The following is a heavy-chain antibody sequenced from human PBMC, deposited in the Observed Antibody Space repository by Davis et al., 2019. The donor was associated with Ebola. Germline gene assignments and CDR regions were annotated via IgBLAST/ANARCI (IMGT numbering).Heavy chain of an antibody. Sequence: MPSETLSLTCAVYGGSFSGYYWSWIRQPPGKGLEWIGEINHSGSTNYNPSLKSRVTISVDTSKNQFSLKLSSVTAADTAVYYCASDHNYDSSDYNGMDVWGQGTTVTVSS. CDR2: INHSGST. V-gene: IGHV4-34*01. D-gene: IGHD3-22*01. J-gene: IGHJ6*02. CDR3: ASDHNYDSSDYNGMDV. CDR1: GGSFSGYY.